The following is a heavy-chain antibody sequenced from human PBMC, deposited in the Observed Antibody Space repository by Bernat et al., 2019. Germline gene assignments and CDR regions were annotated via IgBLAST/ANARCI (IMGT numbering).Heavy chain of an antibody. CDR3: ARAPIRGLNPDFDY. CDR2: INPSGGST. CDR1: GYTFSTYA. J-gene: IGHJ4*02. Sequence: QVQLVQSGAEVKKPGASVKVSCKASGYTFSTYAITWVRQAPGQGLEWMGIINPSGGSTSYAQKFQGRVTMTRDTSTSTVYMELSSLRSEDTAVYYCARAPIRGLNPDFDYWGQGTLVTVSS. D-gene: IGHD3-10*01. V-gene: IGHV1-46*03.